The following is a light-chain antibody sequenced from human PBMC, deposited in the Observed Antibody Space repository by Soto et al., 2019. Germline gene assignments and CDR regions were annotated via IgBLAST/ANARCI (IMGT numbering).Light chain of an antibody. J-gene: IGLJ1*01. CDR3: SSYAGSNNFV. CDR1: SSDVGYYDY. CDR2: EVT. Sequence: QSALTQPPSASGFPGQSVTISCTGTSSDVGYYDYVSWYQQHPGKAPKLVIYEVTNRPSGVPDRVSDSKSGNTASLTVSGLRAEDEADYYCSSYAGSNNFVFGSGTKLTVL. V-gene: IGLV2-8*01.